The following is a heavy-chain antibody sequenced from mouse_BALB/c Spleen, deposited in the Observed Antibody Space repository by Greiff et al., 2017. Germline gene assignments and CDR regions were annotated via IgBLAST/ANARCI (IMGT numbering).Heavy chain of an antibody. V-gene: IGHV5-6-2*01. CDR1: GFTFSSYY. Sequence: DVQLQESGGGLVKLGGSLKLSCAASGFTFSSYYMSWVRQTPEKRLELVAAINSNGGSTYYPDTVKGRFTISRDNAKNTLYLQMSSLKSEDTALYYCARPLRNYAMDYWGQGTSVTVSS. CDR2: INSNGGST. CDR3: ARPLRNYAMDY. J-gene: IGHJ4*01.